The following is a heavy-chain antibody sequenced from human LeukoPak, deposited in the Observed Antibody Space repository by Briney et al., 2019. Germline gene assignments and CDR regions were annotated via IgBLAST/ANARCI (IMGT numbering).Heavy chain of an antibody. CDR2: IYSGGST. CDR1: GFTVSSNY. V-gene: IGHV3-53*04. CDR3: GRGAPGFYYYYGLDV. J-gene: IGHJ6*02. Sequence: GGSLRLSCAASGFTVSSNYMSWVRQAPGRGLEWVSVIYSGGSTYYADSVKGRFTISRHSSNNTLCLQMNSLRADDTAVYYCGRGAPGFYYYYGLDVWGQGTTVTVSS.